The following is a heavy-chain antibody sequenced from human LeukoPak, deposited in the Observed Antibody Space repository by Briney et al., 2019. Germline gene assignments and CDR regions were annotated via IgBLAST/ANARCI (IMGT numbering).Heavy chain of an antibody. CDR1: GGSISSGSYY. V-gene: IGHV4-61*02. CDR2: IFSSGST. Sequence: SETLSLTCTVSGGSISSGSYYWSWLRPPAGQGLEWIGRIFSSGSTKYNPSLNSRVTISVDTFKNQFSLKLSYMTAAHKAVYYCVREGKITMVRGVIRYYYMDVWGKGTTVTISS. D-gene: IGHD3-10*01. CDR3: VREGKITMVRGVIRYYYMDV. J-gene: IGHJ6*03.